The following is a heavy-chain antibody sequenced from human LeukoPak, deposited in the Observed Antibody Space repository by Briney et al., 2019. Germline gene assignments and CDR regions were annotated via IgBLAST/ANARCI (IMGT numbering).Heavy chain of an antibody. Sequence: SETLSLTCTVSGGSISSSSYYWDWIRQPPGKGLEWIGSIYYSGSTDYNPSLKSRVTISVDTSKNQFSLNLSPVIAADTAVYYCARVGVDYSGNIIKYFFDYWGQGTLVTVSS. CDR3: ARVGVDYSGNIIKYFFDY. J-gene: IGHJ4*02. D-gene: IGHD4-23*01. V-gene: IGHV4-39*07. CDR2: IYYSGST. CDR1: GGSISSSSYY.